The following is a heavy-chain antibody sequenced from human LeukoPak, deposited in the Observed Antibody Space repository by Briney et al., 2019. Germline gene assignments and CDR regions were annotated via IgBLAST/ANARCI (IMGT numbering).Heavy chain of an antibody. D-gene: IGHD3-3*01. CDR2: INHSGST. Sequence: SETLSLTCVVYGGSFSGYYWSWNRQPPGRGLEWVGEINHSGSTNYNPSLKSRVTISVDTSKNQFSLKLSSVTAADTAVYYCARRRLAYYDFWSGYLGTYYFDYWGQGTLVTVSS. J-gene: IGHJ4*02. V-gene: IGHV4-34*01. CDR1: GGSFSGYY. CDR3: ARRRLAYYDFWSGYLGTYYFDY.